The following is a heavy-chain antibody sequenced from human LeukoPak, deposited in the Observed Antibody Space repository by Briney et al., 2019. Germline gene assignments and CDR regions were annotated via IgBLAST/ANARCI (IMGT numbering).Heavy chain of an antibody. J-gene: IGHJ3*02. CDR1: GFTFSSSW. V-gene: IGHV3-7*01. D-gene: IGHD3-22*01. Sequence: GGSLRLSCATSGFTFSSSWMSWVRQAPGKGLECVANIKEDGREKYYVDSVKGRFTISRDNAKNTLHLQMNSLRVEDTAVYYCARESIMRVGRQSDAFDIWGQGIMVTVSS. CDR3: ARESIMRVGRQSDAFDI. CDR2: IKEDGREK.